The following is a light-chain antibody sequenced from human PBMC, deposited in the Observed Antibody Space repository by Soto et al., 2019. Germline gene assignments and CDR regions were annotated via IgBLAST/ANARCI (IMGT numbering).Light chain of an antibody. Sequence: EVVLTQSPGTLSLSPGERATLSCRASQTISSAALAWYQQKPGQAPRLLIYLASTRAPGIPDRFSGGGSGTDFTLTISRLEPEDLAVYYCQHFGTSSWTFVQGTKVEIK. CDR3: QHFGTSSWT. CDR1: QTISSAA. V-gene: IGKV3-20*01. J-gene: IGKJ1*01. CDR2: LAS.